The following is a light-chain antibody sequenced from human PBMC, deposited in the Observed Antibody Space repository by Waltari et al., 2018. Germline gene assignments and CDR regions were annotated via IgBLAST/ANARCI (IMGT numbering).Light chain of an antibody. J-gene: IGKJ1*01. Sequence: EIVLTQSPGTLSSSPGERATLSCRASQSVGKYLAWYQQKPGQAPRLLMYGASNRATGIPDRFSGSGSGTDFSLTISRLEPEDFAVYYCQKYVSLPATFGQGTKVEIK. V-gene: IGKV3-20*01. CDR1: QSVGKY. CDR2: GAS. CDR3: QKYVSLPAT.